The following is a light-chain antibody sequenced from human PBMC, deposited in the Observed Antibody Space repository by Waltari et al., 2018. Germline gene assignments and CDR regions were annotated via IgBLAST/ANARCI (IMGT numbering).Light chain of an antibody. V-gene: IGLV1-44*01. Sequence: QSVLTQPPSASGTPGQRVTLSCTGSSSNIGGHVVNRYQQLPAKAPTLLIYRSDLRPSGGPDRLSGSKSGTSASLAISGLQSADEGDYYCAAWDDSLHGHWVFGGGTKVTVL. J-gene: IGLJ3*02. CDR3: AAWDDSLHGHWV. CDR1: SSNIGGHV. CDR2: RSD.